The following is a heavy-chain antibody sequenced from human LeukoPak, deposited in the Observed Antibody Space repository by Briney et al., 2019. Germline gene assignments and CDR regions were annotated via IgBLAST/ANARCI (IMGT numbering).Heavy chain of an antibody. V-gene: IGHV3-74*01. D-gene: IGHD2-15*01. CDR3: ARSSSRYCSGGSCYSGVLGYFDY. CDR2: INGDGSST. J-gene: IGHJ4*02. Sequence: GGSLRLSCAASGFTFSTYWMHWVRQAPGKGLVWVSRINGDGSSTTYADSVKGRFTISRDNAKNTLYLQMNSLRAEDTAVYYCARSSSRYCSGGSCYSGVLGYFDYWGQGTLVTVSS. CDR1: GFTFSTYW.